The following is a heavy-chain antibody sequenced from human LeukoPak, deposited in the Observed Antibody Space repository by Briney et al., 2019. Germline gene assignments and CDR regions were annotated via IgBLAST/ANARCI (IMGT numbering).Heavy chain of an antibody. CDR2: INHSGST. D-gene: IGHD3-9*01. CDR3: ARRPLLRYFDWFNYFDY. Sequence: PSETLSLTCAVYGHSFSGYYWSWIRQPPGKGREWIGEINHSGSTNYNPSLKSRVTIPVDTSKNQFSLKLSSVTAADTAVYYCARRPLLRYFDWFNYFDYWGQGTLVTVSS. J-gene: IGHJ4*02. CDR1: GHSFSGYY. V-gene: IGHV4-34*01.